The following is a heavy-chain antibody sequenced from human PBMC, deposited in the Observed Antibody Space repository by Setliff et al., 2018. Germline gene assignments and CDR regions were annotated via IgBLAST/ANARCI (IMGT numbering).Heavy chain of an antibody. CDR3: ARAETWAVAGIFWFDP. V-gene: IGHV1-3*03. Sequence: GASVKVSCKASGYTFTSYAVHWVRQAPGQRLEWMGWINAGSGKTKYSQEFQGRVTITRNTSASTAYMELRSLRSEDMAVYYCARAETWAVAGIFWFDPWGQGTLVTVSS. D-gene: IGHD6-19*01. CDR1: GYTFTSYA. CDR2: INAGSGKT. J-gene: IGHJ5*02.